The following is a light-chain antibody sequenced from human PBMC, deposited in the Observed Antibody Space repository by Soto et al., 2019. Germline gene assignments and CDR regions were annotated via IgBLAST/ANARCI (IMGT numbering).Light chain of an antibody. CDR2: GAS. Sequence: EIVLTQSPGTLSLSPGEGATLSCRASQSVASSYLAWYQQKPGQAPRLLIYGASNRATGIPDRFSGGGSGTEFTLTISRLEPEDFAVYYCQQYGSSSYTFGQGTKLEIK. CDR1: QSVASSY. V-gene: IGKV3-20*01. J-gene: IGKJ2*01. CDR3: QQYGSSSYT.